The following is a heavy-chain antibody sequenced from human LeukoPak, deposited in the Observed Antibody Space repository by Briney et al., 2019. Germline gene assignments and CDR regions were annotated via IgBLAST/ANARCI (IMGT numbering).Heavy chain of an antibody. D-gene: IGHD3-9*01. CDR3: ASQGSYYDILTGYYLS. CDR2: INHSGST. Sequence: PSETLSLTCAVYGGSFSGYYWSWIRQPPGKGLEWIGEINHSGSTNYNPSLKSRVTISVDTSKNQFSLKLSSVTAADTAVYYCASQGSYYDILTGYYLSWGQGTLVTVSS. CDR1: GGSFSGYY. J-gene: IGHJ5*02. V-gene: IGHV4-34*01.